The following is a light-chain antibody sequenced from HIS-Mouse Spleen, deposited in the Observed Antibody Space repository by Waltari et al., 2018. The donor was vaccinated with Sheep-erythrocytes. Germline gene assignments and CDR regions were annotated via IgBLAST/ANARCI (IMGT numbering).Light chain of an antibody. J-gene: IGKJ1*01. V-gene: IGKV2-28*01. CDR2: LGS. CDR3: MQALQTPWT. CDR1: QSLLHSNGYNY. Sequence: DIVMTQSPLSLPFTPGEPASSSCRSSQSLLHSNGYNYLDWYLQKPGQSPQLRIYLGSNRASGVPDRFSGSGSGTDFTLKISRVEAEDVGVYYCMQALQTPWTFGQGTKVEIK.